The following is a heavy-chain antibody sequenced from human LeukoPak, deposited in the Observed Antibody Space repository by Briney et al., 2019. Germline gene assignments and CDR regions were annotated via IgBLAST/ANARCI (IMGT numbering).Heavy chain of an antibody. CDR2: ISSSTDTT. CDR1: GFTFSSYA. Sequence: GRSLRLSCAASGFTFSSYALTWVRQAPGKGLECVSYISSSTDTTFYADSVKGRFTISRDNSRGTLHLQMNSLRAEDTAVYYCAKDGPSVTGTGWYFDLWGRGTLVAVSS. V-gene: IGHV3-23*01. D-gene: IGHD6-19*01. CDR3: AKDGPSVTGTGWYFDL. J-gene: IGHJ2*01.